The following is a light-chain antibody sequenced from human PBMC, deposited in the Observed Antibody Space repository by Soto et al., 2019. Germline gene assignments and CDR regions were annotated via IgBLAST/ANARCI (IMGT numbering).Light chain of an antibody. V-gene: IGKV3-15*01. Sequence: EIMMTQSPATLSVSPGERATLSCRASQSVNSNLAWYQQKPGQAPRLLMYDASTRATGIPARFSGRGSGTEFTLTISSVQSEDCAVYYCQQYNNWPLGFGGGTKVEIK. CDR3: QQYNNWPLG. CDR2: DAS. CDR1: QSVNSN. J-gene: IGKJ4*01.